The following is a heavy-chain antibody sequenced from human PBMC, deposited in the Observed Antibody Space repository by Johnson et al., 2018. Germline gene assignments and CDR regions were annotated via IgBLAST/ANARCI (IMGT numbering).Heavy chain of an antibody. CDR3: TTGDYGAFDI. V-gene: IGHV3-15*01. Sequence: VQLVESGGGLVEPGGSLRLSCAASGFTFSKAWMNWVRQAPGKGLEWVGRVKSNPDGGPTDYAAPVKGRLPIPRDDSKKRLYLQMNSLKTEDTAVYYCTTGDYGAFDIWGQGTMVTVSS. J-gene: IGHJ3*02. CDR1: GFTFSKAW. D-gene: IGHD4-17*01. CDR2: VKSNPDGGPT.